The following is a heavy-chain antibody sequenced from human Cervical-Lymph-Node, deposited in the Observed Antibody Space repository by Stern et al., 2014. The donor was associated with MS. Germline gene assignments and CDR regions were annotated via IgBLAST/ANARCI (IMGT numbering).Heavy chain of an antibody. CDR2: IYYSGST. CDR3: ARRGTTGIDY. V-gene: IGHV4-59*08. CDR1: GGSISNYY. Sequence: VQLLESGPGLAKPSETLSLTCTVSGGSISNYYWSWIRQPPGKGLEWIGYIYYSGSTNYNPSLKSRVALSVETSKHQFSLILAAVTAADTGVYYCARRGTTGIDYWGQGTLVTVSS. D-gene: IGHD4-17*01. J-gene: IGHJ4*02.